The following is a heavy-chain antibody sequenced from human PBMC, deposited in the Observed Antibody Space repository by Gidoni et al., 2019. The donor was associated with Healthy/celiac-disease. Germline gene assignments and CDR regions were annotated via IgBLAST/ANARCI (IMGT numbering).Heavy chain of an antibody. Sequence: QVQLVQSGAEVKKPGSSVQVSCKASGGTFSSYAISWVRQAPGQGLEWMGRIIPILGIANYAQKFQGRVTITADKSTSTAYMELSSLRSEDTAVYYCARPNSGYDPGAFDIWGQGTMVTVSS. V-gene: IGHV1-69*04. CDR1: GGTFSSYA. D-gene: IGHD5-12*01. J-gene: IGHJ3*02. CDR3: ARPNSGYDPGAFDI. CDR2: IIPILGIA.